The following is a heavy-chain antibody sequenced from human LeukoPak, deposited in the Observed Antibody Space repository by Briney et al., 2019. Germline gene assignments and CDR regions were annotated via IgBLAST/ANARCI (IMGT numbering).Heavy chain of an antibody. CDR1: GGSISSYY. D-gene: IGHD1-7*01. CDR3: ARDNWNYGSSMDV. J-gene: IGHJ6*02. Sequence: KASETLSLTCTVSGGSISSYYWSWIRQPPGKGLEWIGYIYYSGSTNYNPSLKSRVTISVDTSKNQFSLKLSSVTAADTAVYYCARDNWNYGSSMDVWGQGTTVTVS. CDR2: IYYSGST. V-gene: IGHV4-59*01.